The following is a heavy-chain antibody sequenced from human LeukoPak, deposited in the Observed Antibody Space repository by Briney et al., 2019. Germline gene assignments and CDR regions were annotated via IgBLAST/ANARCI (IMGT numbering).Heavy chain of an antibody. V-gene: IGHV1-46*01. D-gene: IGHD3-10*01. CDR2: INPSGGST. CDR1: GYTFTSYY. J-gene: IGHJ4*02. CDR3: ARAYYGSGSYRVYFDY. Sequence: ASVKVSCKASGYTFTSYYMHWVRQAPGQGLEWMGIINPSGGSTSYAQKFQGRVTMTTDTSTSTAYMELRSLRSDDTAVYYCARAYYGSGSYRVYFDYWGQGTLVTVSS.